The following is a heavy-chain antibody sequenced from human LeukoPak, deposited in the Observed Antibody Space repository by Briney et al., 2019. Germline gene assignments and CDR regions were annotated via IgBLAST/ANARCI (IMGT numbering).Heavy chain of an antibody. CDR1: GGSISSGGYS. J-gene: IGHJ5*02. V-gene: IGHV4-30-2*01. CDR3: ARAGSGSYPGWFDP. D-gene: IGHD1-26*01. Sequence: SETLSLTCAVSGGSISSGGYSWSWIRQPPGKGLEWIGYIYHSGSTYYNPSLKSRVTISVDRSKNQFSLKLSSVTAADTAVYYCARAGSGSYPGWFDPWGQGTPVTVSS. CDR2: IYHSGST.